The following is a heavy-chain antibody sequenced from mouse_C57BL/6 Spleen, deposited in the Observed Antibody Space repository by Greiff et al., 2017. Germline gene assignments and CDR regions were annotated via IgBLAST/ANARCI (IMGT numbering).Heavy chain of an antibody. CDR2: ISYDGSN. V-gene: IGHV3-6*01. J-gene: IGHJ3*02. Sequence: EVKLQESGPGLVKPSQSLSLTCSVTGYSITSGYYWNWIRQFPGNKLEWMGYISYDGSNNYNPSLKNRISITRDTSKNQFFLKLNSVTTEDTATYYCARYGNYPRWGQGTLVTVSA. CDR3: ARYGNYPR. CDR1: GYSITSGYY. D-gene: IGHD2-1*01.